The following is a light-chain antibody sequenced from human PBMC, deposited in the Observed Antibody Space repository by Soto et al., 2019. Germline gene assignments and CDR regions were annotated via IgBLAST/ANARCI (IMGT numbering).Light chain of an antibody. J-gene: IGKJ4*01. V-gene: IGKV1-33*01. Sequence: DIQMTQSPSSLSASVGDRFTITCQASQDINTYLNWYQQKPGKAPKLLIYDASKLETGVPSRFSGGGSGTDFTLTVTILQPEDIATYFCQHYDNLLLTFGGGTKVEL. CDR3: QHYDNLLLT. CDR1: QDINTY. CDR2: DAS.